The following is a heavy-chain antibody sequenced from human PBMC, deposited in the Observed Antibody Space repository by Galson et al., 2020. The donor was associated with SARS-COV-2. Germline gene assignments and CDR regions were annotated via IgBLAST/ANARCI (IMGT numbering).Heavy chain of an antibody. CDR2: IGGSGGGT. Sequence: RGSLRLSCAASGFSFSIYAMSWVRQAPGTGLEWVSAIGGSGGGTFYTDSVKGRFTVSRDEFKNTLYLQMNNLRVEDTAVYYCAKDRGGSCYAAVDCWGKGTLVTVSS. V-gene: IGHV3-23*01. D-gene: IGHD2-2*01. J-gene: IGHJ4*02. CDR1: GFSFSIYA. CDR3: AKDRGGSCYAAVDC.